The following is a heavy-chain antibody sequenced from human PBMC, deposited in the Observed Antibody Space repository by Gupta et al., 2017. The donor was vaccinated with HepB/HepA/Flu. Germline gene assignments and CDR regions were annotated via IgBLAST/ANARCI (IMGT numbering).Heavy chain of an antibody. CDR2: IYISGNI. J-gene: IGHJ5*02. CDR1: GGSIRSYY. CDR3: ARVADFWSGFHYNWFDP. V-gene: IGHV4-4*07. Sequence: QVQLQESGPGLVKPSETLSLTGTVSGGSIRSYYWSWIRQPAGKGLEWIGRIYISGNINYNPSLKSRVTMSIDTSKNQFSLNLNSVTAADTAVYYCARVADFWSGFHYNWFDPWGQGILVTVSS. D-gene: IGHD3-3*01.